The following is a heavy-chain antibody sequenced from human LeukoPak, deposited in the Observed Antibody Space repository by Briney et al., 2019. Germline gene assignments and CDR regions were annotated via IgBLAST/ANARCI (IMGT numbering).Heavy chain of an antibody. CDR3: ARLGYCSSTSCYLFDY. D-gene: IGHD2-2*01. J-gene: IGHJ4*02. CDR2: IHYSGST. CDR1: GGSISSSSYY. Sequence: PSETLSLTCTVSGGSISSSSYYWGWIRQPPGKGLEWIGSIHYSGSTYYNPSLKSRVTISVDTSKNQFSLKLSSVTAADTAVYYCARLGYCSSTSCYLFDYWGQGTLVTVSS. V-gene: IGHV4-39*01.